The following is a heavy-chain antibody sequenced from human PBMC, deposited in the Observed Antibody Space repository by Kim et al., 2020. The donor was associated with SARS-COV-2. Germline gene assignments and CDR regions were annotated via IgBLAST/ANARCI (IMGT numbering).Heavy chain of an antibody. CDR2: IYNGDNT. D-gene: IGHD2-21*02. J-gene: IGHJ4*02. Sequence: GGSLRLSCAASGFIVSSSYMTWLRQAPGKGLEWVSVIYNGDNTYYADSVKGRFTISRDNSKNTLYLQMSGLRVGDTTVYYCARWGLTRTNEDWGRGTLVTVSS. V-gene: IGHV3-53*01. CDR3: ARWGLTRTNED. CDR1: GFIVSSSY.